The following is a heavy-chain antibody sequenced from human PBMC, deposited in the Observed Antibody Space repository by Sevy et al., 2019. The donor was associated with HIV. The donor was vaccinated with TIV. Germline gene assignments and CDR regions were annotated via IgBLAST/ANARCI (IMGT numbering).Heavy chain of an antibody. CDR2: ISLDGGNQ. CDR1: GFSFSYYG. D-gene: IGHD1-1*01. Sequence: GGSLRLSCTGSGFSFSYYGIHWVRQAPGKGLEWVATISLDGGNQHYADSVRGRFTISRDNSQNALFLQMNSLRPDDTALYYCALERLSSNVAEYFQNWGQGALVTVSS. J-gene: IGHJ1*01. CDR3: ALERLSSNVAEYFQN. V-gene: IGHV3-30*03.